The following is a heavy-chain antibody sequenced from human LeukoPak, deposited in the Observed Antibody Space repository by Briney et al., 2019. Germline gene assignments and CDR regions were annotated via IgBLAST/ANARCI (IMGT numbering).Heavy chain of an antibody. J-gene: IGHJ6*02. D-gene: IGHD3-9*01. CDR3: AKGLIILTGYDYGMDV. CDR2: ISGSI. Sequence: PRGSLRLSCAASGFTFSSYAMSWVRQAPGKGLEWVSAISGSIGYADSVKGRFTISRDNAKNSLYLQMNSLRAEDTALYYFAKGLIILTGYDYGMDVWGQGTTVTVSS. V-gene: IGHV3-9*01. CDR1: GFTFSSYA.